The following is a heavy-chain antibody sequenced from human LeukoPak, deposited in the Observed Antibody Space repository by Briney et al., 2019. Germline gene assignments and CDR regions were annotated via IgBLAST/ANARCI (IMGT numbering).Heavy chain of an antibody. V-gene: IGHV3-23*01. Sequence: PGGSLRLSCAASGFTFSNSAMTWVRQAPGKGLEWVSAISGSGSSTYYADSVKGRFTISRDNAKNSLYLQMNSLRAEDTAVYYCARGDDFWSGYEFRWFDHWGQGTLVTVSS. CDR3: ARGDDFWSGYEFRWFDH. CDR2: ISGSGSST. J-gene: IGHJ5*02. CDR1: GFTFSNSA. D-gene: IGHD3-3*01.